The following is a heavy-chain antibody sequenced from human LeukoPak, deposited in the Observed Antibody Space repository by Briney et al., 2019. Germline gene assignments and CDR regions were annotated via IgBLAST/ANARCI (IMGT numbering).Heavy chain of an antibody. Sequence: GGSLRLSCAASGFTFSNYAMHWVRQAPGKGLEWVAVISYDGTDKYYADSVKGRFTISRDNSKNTLFLQMNRLRAEDTAMYYCAKGEGGDSGWYGDYWGQGTLVTVSS. V-gene: IGHV3-30*18. CDR3: AKGEGGDSGWYGDY. D-gene: IGHD6-19*01. J-gene: IGHJ4*02. CDR1: GFTFSNYA. CDR2: ISYDGTDK.